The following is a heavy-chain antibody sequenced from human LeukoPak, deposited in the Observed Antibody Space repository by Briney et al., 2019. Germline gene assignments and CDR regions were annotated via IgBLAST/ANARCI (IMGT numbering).Heavy chain of an antibody. J-gene: IGHJ3*01. CDR2: FDPEEVET. D-gene: IGHD3-9*01. CDR3: ATEGTGYFYDAFDV. Sequence: ASVKVSCKVSGYTLSELSINWVRQAPGTGLERMGGFDPEEVETIYAQKFQDRINMTEDTSTDTAYMELSNLESEDTAVYYCATEGTGYFYDAFDVWGQGTMVTVSS. CDR1: GYTLSELS. V-gene: IGHV1-24*01.